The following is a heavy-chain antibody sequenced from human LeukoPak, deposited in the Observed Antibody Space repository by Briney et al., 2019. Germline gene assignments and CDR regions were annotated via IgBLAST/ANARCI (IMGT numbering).Heavy chain of an antibody. Sequence: KPSETLSLTCTVSGGSISSSSYYWGWIRQPPGKGLEWIGSIYYSGSTYYNPSLKSRVTISVDTSKNQFSLKLSSVTAADTAVYYCARSGKLRKDTMIWGQGTLVTVSS. J-gene: IGHJ4*02. V-gene: IGHV4-39*07. CDR3: ARSGKLRKDTMI. CDR1: GGSISSSSYY. D-gene: IGHD3-22*01. CDR2: IYYSGST.